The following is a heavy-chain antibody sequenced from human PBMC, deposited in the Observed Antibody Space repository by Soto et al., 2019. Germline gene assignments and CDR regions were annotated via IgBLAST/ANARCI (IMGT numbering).Heavy chain of an antibody. CDR1: GYTFTSYA. CDR3: ARALPYDFWSGYYKGNWFDP. CDR2: INAGNGNT. Sequence: ASVKVSCKASGYTFTSYAMHWVRQAPGQRLEWMGWINAGNGNTKYSQKFQGRVTITRDTSASTAYMELSSLRSEDTAVYYCARALPYDFWSGYYKGNWFDPWGQGTLVTVSS. J-gene: IGHJ5*02. V-gene: IGHV1-3*01. D-gene: IGHD3-3*01.